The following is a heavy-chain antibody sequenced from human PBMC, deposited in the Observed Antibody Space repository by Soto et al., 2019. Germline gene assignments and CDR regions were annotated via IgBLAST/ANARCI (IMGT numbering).Heavy chain of an antibody. V-gene: IGHV3-11*05. J-gene: IGHJ4*02. CDR1: GFTFSDYY. D-gene: IGHD6-13*01. CDR3: ARGRGAAADSFDF. CDR2: ISSSTSHT. Sequence: GGSLRLSCAVSGFTFSDYYMTWIRQAPGKGLEWVSYISSSTSHTNYADSVKGRFTISRDNAKNSLFLQMNSLRAEDTAVYYCARGRGAAADSFDFWGQGTLVTVSS.